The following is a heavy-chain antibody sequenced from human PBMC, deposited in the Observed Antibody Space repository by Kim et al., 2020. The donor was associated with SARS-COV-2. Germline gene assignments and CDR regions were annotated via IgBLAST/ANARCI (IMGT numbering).Heavy chain of an antibody. J-gene: IGHJ6*02. D-gene: IGHD3-9*01. Sequence: SETLSLTCTVSGGSISSYYWSWIRQPPGKGLEWIGYIYYSGSTNYNPSLKSRVTISVDTSKNQFSLKLSSVTAADTAVYYCARGAGYDILTGYYRGLYYYYGMDVWGQGTTVTFSS. V-gene: IGHV4-59*01. CDR3: ARGAGYDILTGYYRGLYYYYGMDV. CDR2: IYYSGST. CDR1: GGSISSYY.